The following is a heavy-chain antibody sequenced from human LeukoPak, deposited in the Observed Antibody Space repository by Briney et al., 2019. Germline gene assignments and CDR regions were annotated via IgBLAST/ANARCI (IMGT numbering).Heavy chain of an antibody. CDR1: GGSISSYY. Sequence: PSETLSLTCTVSGGSISSYYWSWIRQPPGKGLEWIGYIYYSGSTNYNPSLKSRVTISVDTSKNQFSLKLSSVTAADTAVYYCARHNYDILTGPHWFDPWGQGTLVTVSS. V-gene: IGHV4-59*01. J-gene: IGHJ5*02. CDR2: IYYSGST. D-gene: IGHD3-9*01. CDR3: ARHNYDILTGPHWFDP.